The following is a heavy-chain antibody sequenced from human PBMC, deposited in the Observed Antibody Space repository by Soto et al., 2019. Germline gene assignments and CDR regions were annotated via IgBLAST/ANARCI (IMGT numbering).Heavy chain of an antibody. CDR2: IIPIFGTA. J-gene: IGHJ4*02. D-gene: IGHD1-20*01. CDR3: ARLPRITGTTGCFDY. Sequence: QVQLVQSGAEVKKPGSSVKVSCKASGGTFSSYAISWVRQAPGQGLEWMGGIIPIFGTANYAQKLQGRVTITADKSPSTAYMELRSRRSEGTAVYYCARLPRITGTTGCFDYWGQGTLVTV. V-gene: IGHV1-69*06. CDR1: GGTFSSYA.